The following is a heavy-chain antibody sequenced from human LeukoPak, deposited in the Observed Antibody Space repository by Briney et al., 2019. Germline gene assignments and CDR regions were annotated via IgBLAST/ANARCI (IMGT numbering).Heavy chain of an antibody. CDR2: INPNSGGT. Sequence: ASVKVSCKASGYTFTDYYMHWVRQAPGQGLEWMGWINPNSGGTNYAQKFQGRVTMTRDTSISTAYMELSRLRSDDTAVYYCARGWPYDTSGYYPSPFDYWGQGTLVTVSS. V-gene: IGHV1-2*02. CDR3: ARGWPYDTSGYYPSPFDY. CDR1: GYTFTDYY. J-gene: IGHJ4*02. D-gene: IGHD3-22*01.